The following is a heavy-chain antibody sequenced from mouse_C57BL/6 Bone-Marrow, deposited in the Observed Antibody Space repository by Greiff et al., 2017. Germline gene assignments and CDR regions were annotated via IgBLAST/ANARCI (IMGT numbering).Heavy chain of an antibody. CDR1: GYTFTDYN. Sequence: EVHLVESGPELVKPGASVKIPCKASGYTFTDYNMDWVKQSHGKSLEWIGDINPNNGGTIYNQKFKGKATLTVDKSSSTAYMELRSLTSEDTAVYYCARQTAQALYAMDYWGQGTSVTVSS. J-gene: IGHJ4*01. V-gene: IGHV1-18*01. CDR3: ARQTAQALYAMDY. D-gene: IGHD3-2*02. CDR2: INPNNGGT.